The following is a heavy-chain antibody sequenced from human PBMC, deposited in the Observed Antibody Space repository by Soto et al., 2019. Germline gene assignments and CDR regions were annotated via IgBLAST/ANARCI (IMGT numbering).Heavy chain of an antibody. CDR1: GYTLTELS. Sequence: ASVKVSCKVSGYTLTELSMHWVRQAPGKGLEWMGGFDPEDGETIYAQKFQGRVTMTEDTSTDTAYMELSSLRSEDTAVYYCETVGGVGAYYYGMDVWGQGTTVTVYS. D-gene: IGHD3-16*01. CDR2: FDPEDGET. V-gene: IGHV1-24*01. CDR3: ETVGGVGAYYYGMDV. J-gene: IGHJ6*02.